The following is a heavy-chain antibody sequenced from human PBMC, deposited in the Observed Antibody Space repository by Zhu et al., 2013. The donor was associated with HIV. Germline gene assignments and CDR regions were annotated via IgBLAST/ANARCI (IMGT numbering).Heavy chain of an antibody. CDR3: AREFAAADPWYFDL. CDR1: GYTFTGYY. J-gene: IGHJ2*01. Sequence: QVQLVQSGAEVKKPGASVKVSCKASGYTFTGYYMHWVRQAPGQGLEWMGWINPNSGGTKYAQKFQGRVTMTRDTSISTAYMELSRLRSDDTAVYYCAREFAAADPWYFDLWGLAPWSLS. CDR2: INPNSGGT. V-gene: IGHV1-2*02. D-gene: IGHD2-15*01.